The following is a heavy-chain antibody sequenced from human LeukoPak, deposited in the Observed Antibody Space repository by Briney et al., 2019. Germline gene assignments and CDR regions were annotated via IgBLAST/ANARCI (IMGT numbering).Heavy chain of an antibody. CDR1: GGSISSGSYY. Sequence: SETLSLTCTVSGGSISSGSYYWSWIRQPAGKGLEWIGRIYTSGSTNYNPSLKSRVTISVDTSKNQFSLKLSSVTAADTAVYYCARGYYDYVWGSYRYLDYWGQGTLVTVSS. V-gene: IGHV4-61*02. CDR2: IYTSGST. D-gene: IGHD3-16*02. J-gene: IGHJ4*02. CDR3: ARGYYDYVWGSYRYLDY.